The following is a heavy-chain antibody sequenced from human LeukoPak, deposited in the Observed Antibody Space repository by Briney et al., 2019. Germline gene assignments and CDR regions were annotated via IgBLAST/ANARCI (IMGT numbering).Heavy chain of an antibody. Sequence: ASVKVSCKASGGTFSSYAISWVRQAPGQGLEWMGRIIPILGIANYAQKFQGRVTITADKSTSTAYMELSSLRSEDTAVYYCARTYYYDSSGRPSRNGRLGFDYWGQGTPVTVSS. CDR2: IIPILGIA. CDR1: GGTFSSYA. CDR3: ARTYYYDSSGRPSRNGRLGFDY. D-gene: IGHD3-22*01. J-gene: IGHJ4*02. V-gene: IGHV1-69*04.